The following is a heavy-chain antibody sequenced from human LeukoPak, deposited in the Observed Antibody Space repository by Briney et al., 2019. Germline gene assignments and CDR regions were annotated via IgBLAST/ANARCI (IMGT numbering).Heavy chain of an antibody. CDR1: GYTFTNYY. V-gene: IGHV1-46*01. CDR2: INPSGGST. CDR3: ARGGVAVATLKTIDY. D-gene: IGHD6-19*01. Sequence: APVKVSCKASGYTFTNYYMYWVRQAPGQGLEWMGIINPSGGSTSYAQKFQGRVTMTRDTSTTTVYMELSSLRSEDTAVYYCARGGVAVATLKTIDYWGQGTLVTVSS. J-gene: IGHJ4*02.